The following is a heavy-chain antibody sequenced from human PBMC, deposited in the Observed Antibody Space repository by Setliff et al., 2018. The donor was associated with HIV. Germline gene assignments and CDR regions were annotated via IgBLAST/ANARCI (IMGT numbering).Heavy chain of an antibody. V-gene: IGHV4-4*07. D-gene: IGHD2-2*01. CDR2: IYTIGGT. J-gene: IGHJ4*02. CDR3: ARLKSPVV. CDR1: GGSMSSYY. Sequence: SETLSLTCTVSGGSMSSYYWSWIRQPAGKGLEWIGRIYTIGGTNYNPSLKSRVTLSIDTSKNQFSLKLTSVTAADTALYYCARLKSPVVWGQGTLVTVSS.